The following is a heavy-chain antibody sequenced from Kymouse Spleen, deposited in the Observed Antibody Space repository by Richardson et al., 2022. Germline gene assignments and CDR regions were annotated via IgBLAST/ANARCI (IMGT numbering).Heavy chain of an antibody. CDR1: GGSFSGYY. V-gene: IGHV4-34*01. D-gene: IGHD5-12*01. J-gene: IGHJ6*02. Sequence: QVQLQQWGAGLLKPSETLSLTCAVYGGSFSGYYWSWIRQPPGKGLEWIGEINHSGSTNYNPSLKSRVTISVDTSKNQFSLKLSSVTAADTAVYYCARGVDIVATIDYYYGMDVWGQGTTVTVSS. CDR2: INHSGST. CDR3: ARGVDIVATIDYYYGMDV.